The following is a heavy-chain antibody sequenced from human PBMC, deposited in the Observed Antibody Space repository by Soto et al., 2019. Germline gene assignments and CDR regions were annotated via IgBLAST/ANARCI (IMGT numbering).Heavy chain of an antibody. D-gene: IGHD3-22*01. CDR1: GGSFSGHS. CDR2: INHSGRV. CDR3: STRAYDSSGYLIY. J-gene: IGHJ4*02. V-gene: IGHV4-34*01. Sequence: PSETLSLTCAVYGGSFSGHSWTWIRQSPGKGLEWIGDINHSGRVNYSPSLKSRVTISLDTSKNQFSLTLSAVTAADTAMYYCSTRAYDSSGYLIYWGQGTLVTVSS.